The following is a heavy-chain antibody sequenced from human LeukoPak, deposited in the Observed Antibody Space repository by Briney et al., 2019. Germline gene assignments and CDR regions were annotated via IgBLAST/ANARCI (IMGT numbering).Heavy chain of an antibody. CDR2: VKQGGSEK. D-gene: IGHD5-18*01. CDR1: GFTFRNDW. J-gene: IGHJ4*02. CDR3: ASLDTALLNSAY. Sequence: GGSLRLSCAVFGFTFRNDWMSWVRQAPGKGLEWVAMVKQGGSEKYYVGSVRGRFTISRDDAKNSLYLQMNSLRAEDTAVYYCASLDTALLNSAYWGQGTLVTVSS. V-gene: IGHV3-7*01.